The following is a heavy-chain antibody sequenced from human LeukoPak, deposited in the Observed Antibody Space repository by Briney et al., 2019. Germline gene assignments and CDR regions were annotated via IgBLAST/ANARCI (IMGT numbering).Heavy chain of an antibody. CDR3: ARENIYMHYFDY. CDR2: IHYPGST. J-gene: IGHJ4*02. D-gene: IGHD2/OR15-2a*01. V-gene: IGHV4-61*01. CDR1: DDYISISISNNY. Sequence: SETLSRNSTVSDDYISISISNNYLSWILQPPWKRLEWIGYIHYPGSTNYNPSLKNRITISGDTSESQFSLKLTSVTAADTAVYYCARENIYMHYFDYWGQGTLVTVSS.